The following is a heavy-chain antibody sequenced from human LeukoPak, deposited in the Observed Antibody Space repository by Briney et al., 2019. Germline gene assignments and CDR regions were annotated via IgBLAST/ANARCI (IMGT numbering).Heavy chain of an antibody. CDR3: ARILSPLYYYGDYDAFDI. D-gene: IGHD4-17*01. CDR2: MNPNSGNT. CDR1: GYTFTSYD. Sequence: ASMKVSCKASGYTFTSYDINWVRQATGQGLEWMGWMNPNSGNTGYAQKFQGRVTMTRNTSISTAYMELSSLRSEDTAVYYCARILSPLYYYGDYDAFDIWGQGTMVTVSS. V-gene: IGHV1-8*01. J-gene: IGHJ3*02.